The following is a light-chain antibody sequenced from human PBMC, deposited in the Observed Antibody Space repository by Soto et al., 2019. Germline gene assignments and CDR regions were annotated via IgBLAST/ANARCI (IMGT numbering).Light chain of an antibody. CDR2: EVS. J-gene: IGLJ2*01. V-gene: IGLV2-14*01. CDR1: SSDVGGYNY. Sequence: QSALTQPASVSGSPGQSITISCTGTSSDVGGYNYVSWYQQHPGKVPKLMIYEVSNRPSGVSNRFSGSKSGNTASLTISWLQAEDEADFYCSSYTSSSTLLFGGWTKLTVL. CDR3: SSYTSSSTLL.